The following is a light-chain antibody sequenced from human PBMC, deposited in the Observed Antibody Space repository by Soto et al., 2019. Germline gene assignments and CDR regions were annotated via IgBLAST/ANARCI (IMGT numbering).Light chain of an antibody. J-gene: IGKJ1*01. CDR3: HEYSTFFRT. V-gene: IGKV1-5*01. CDR1: QSTITW. Sequence: DIQMTQPPSTLSASVRDRVTITCRASQSTITWLAWYQQKPGRAPRLLIYDASTLEAGGPSRCSGSVSGTEFTLTISILQPAYFATYYCHEYSTFFRTFGQGTKMDIK. CDR2: DAS.